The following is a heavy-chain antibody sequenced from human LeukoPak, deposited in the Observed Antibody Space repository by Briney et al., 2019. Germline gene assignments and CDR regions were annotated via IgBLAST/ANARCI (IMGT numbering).Heavy chain of an antibody. J-gene: IGHJ3*02. V-gene: IGHV1-69*05. Sequence: SVKVSCKASGGTFSSYAISWVRQAPGQGHEWMGGIIPIFGTANYAQKFQGRVTITTDESTSTAYMELSSLRSEDTAVYYCARIPGKGTWVHDAFDIWGQGTMVTVSS. CDR1: GGTFSSYA. CDR2: IIPIFGTA. CDR3: ARIPGKGTWVHDAFDI. D-gene: IGHD3-10*01.